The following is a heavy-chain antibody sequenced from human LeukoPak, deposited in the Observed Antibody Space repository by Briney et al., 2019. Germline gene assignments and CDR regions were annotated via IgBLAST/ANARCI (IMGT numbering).Heavy chain of an antibody. V-gene: IGHV4-39*07. J-gene: IGHJ4*02. Sequence: PSETLSLTCTVSGGSISSSSYYWGWIRQPPGKGLEWIGSIYYSRSTYYNPSLKSRVTISVDTSKNQFSLKLSSVTAADTAVYYCAGERYYYDSSGPGTFDYWGEGTLVTVSS. D-gene: IGHD3-22*01. CDR1: GGSISSSSYY. CDR2: IYYSRST. CDR3: AGERYYYDSSGPGTFDY.